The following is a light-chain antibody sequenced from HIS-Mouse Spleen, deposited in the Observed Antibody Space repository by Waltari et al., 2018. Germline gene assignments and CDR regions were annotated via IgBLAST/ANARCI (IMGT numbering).Light chain of an antibody. J-gene: IGLJ3*02. CDR1: SSNIGNNF. Sequence: VLPQPPHASRPPGQRVPISSSASSSNIGNNFGYWYQQPPGTAPKLLIYRNNQRPSGVPDRFSGSKSGTSASLAISGLRSEDEADYYCAAWDDSLSGWVFGGGTKLTVL. CDR3: AAWDDSLSGWV. CDR2: RNN. V-gene: IGLV1-47*01.